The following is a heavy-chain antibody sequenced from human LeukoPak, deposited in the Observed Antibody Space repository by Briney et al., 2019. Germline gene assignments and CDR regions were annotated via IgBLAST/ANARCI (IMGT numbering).Heavy chain of an antibody. V-gene: IGHV3-23*01. J-gene: IGHJ4*02. CDR3: AKGGKWDVTPFDY. CDR2: ISGGGGST. Sequence: GGSLRLSCAASGFTFTSYSMNWVRQAPGKGLEWVSTISGGGGSTYYADSVKGRFTISRDNSKNTLYRQVNSLRAEDTAVYYCAKGGKWDVTPFDYWGQGTLVTVSS. D-gene: IGHD1-26*01. CDR1: GFTFTSYS.